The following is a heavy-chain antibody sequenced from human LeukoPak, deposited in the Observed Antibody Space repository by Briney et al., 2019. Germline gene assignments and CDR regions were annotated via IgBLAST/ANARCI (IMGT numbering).Heavy chain of an antibody. CDR2: IYYSGST. D-gene: IGHD1-14*01. J-gene: IGHJ3*02. CDR3: ARDGIASDAFDI. CDR1: GGSISSYY. V-gene: IGHV4-59*01. Sequence: SETLSLTCTVSGGSISSYYWSWIRQPPGKGLEWIGYIYYSGSTNYNPSLKSRVTISVDTSKNQFSLKLSSVTAADTAVYYCARDGIASDAFDIWGQGTMVTVSS.